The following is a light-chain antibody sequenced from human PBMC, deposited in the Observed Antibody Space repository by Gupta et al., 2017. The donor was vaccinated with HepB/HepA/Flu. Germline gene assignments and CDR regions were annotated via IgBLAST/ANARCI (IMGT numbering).Light chain of an antibody. Sequence: QSVLTQPPSVSAAPVQKVTISCSGSSSNIGNNYVSWYQQLPGTDPKRLIYDNNKRPSGITDRGLCYKSGSYATPRTIGLRTGDEADDYCGRWDSSMRAVVFGGGTKLTVL. CDR1: SSNIGNNY. J-gene: IGLJ2*01. CDR3: GRWDSSMRAVV. V-gene: IGLV1-51*01. CDR2: DNN.